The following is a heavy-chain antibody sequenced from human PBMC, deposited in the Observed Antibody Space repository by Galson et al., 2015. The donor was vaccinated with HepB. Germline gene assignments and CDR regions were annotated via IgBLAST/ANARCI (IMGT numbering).Heavy chain of an antibody. CDR2: TYYRSKWYN. J-gene: IGHJ5*02. D-gene: IGHD1-1*01. CDR1: GDSVSSNSAA. V-gene: IGHV6-1*01. Sequence: CAISGDSVSSNSAAWNWIRQSPSRGLEWLGRTYYRSKWYNEYAASVKGRITINPDTSKNQFSLQLNSVTPDDTAVYFCARTGGWFDLWGQGTLVTVSS. CDR3: ARTGGWFDL.